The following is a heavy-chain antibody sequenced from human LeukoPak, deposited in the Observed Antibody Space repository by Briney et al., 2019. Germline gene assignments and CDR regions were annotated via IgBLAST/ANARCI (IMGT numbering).Heavy chain of an antibody. V-gene: IGHV4-34*01. CDR1: GGSFSGYY. D-gene: IGHD2-15*01. CDR3: ARDKGGFAFDI. Sequence: PSETLSLTCAVYGGSFSGYYWSWIRQPPGKGLEWIGEINHSGSTNYNPSLKSRVTISVDTSKNQFSLKLSSVTAADTAVYYCARDKGGFAFDIWGQGTMVTVSS. CDR2: INHSGST. J-gene: IGHJ3*02.